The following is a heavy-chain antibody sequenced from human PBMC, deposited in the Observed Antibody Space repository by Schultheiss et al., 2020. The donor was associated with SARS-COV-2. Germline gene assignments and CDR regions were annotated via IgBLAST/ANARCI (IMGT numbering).Heavy chain of an antibody. V-gene: IGHV3-33*06. CDR3: AKVEGSGSYYYYYMDV. J-gene: IGHJ6*03. CDR1: GFTFSNAW. D-gene: IGHD3-10*01. CDR2: IWYDGSNK. Sequence: GGSLRLSCAASGFTFSNAWMSWVRQAPGKGLEWVAVIWYDGSNKYYADSVKGRFTISRDTSKNTLYLQMNSLRAEDTAVYYCAKVEGSGSYYYYYMDVWGKGTTVTVSS.